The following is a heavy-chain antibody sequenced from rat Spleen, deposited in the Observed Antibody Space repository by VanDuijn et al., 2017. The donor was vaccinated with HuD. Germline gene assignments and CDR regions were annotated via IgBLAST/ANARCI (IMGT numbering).Heavy chain of an antibody. D-gene: IGHD1-12*01. CDR1: GFTFRNYG. V-gene: IGHV5-19*01. CDR2: ISPSGGRT. J-gene: IGHJ3*01. CDR3: TTVRSAGFTIPFAW. Sequence: EVQLVESGGGLVQPGRSLKLSCAASGFTFRNYGMAWVRQTLTRGLEWVASISPSGGRTYYRGSVKGRFTISRDNAKSTLYLQMDSLRSEDTATYYCTTVRSAGFTIPFAWWGQGTLVTVSS.